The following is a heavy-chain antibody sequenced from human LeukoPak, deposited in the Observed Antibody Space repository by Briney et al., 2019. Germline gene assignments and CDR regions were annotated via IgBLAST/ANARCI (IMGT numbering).Heavy chain of an antibody. J-gene: IGHJ4*02. CDR1: GGSFSGYY. CDR2: INHSGST. Sequence: SETLSLTCAVYGGSFSGYYWSWIRQPPGKGLEWIGEINHSGSTNYNPSLKSRVTISVDTSKNQFSLKLSSVTAADTAVYYCARRYYFDYWGQGTLVTVSS. CDR3: ARRYYFDY. V-gene: IGHV4-34*01.